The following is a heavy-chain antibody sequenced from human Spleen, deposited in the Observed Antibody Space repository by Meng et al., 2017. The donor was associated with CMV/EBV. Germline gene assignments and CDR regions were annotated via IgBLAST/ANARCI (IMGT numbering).Heavy chain of an antibody. J-gene: IGHJ4*02. CDR1: GYTFTGYD. CDR2: INLNSGGT. V-gene: IGHV1-2*02. D-gene: IGHD5-24*01. Sequence: QVHMVQSVTEVKSPGASGKVSCNGSGYTFTGYDMHWVRQAPGQGLERMGWINLNSGGTNYAQKVQGRVTMTRYTCISTAYMELSRLRSDDTAVYYCATSGDGYNHWAQGTLVTVSS. CDR3: ATSGDGYNH.